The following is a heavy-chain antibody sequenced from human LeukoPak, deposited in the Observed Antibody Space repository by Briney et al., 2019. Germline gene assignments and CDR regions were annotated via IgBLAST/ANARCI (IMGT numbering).Heavy chain of an antibody. CDR3: ARGRDIVATIFDY. D-gene: IGHD5-12*01. V-gene: IGHV1-69*13. CDR1: GGTFSSYA. CDR2: IIPIFGTA. Sequence: SVKVSCKASGGTFSSYAISWVRQAPGQGLEWMGGIIPIFGTANYAQKFQGRVTITADESTSTAYMELRSLRSDDTAVYYCARGRDIVATIFDYWGQGTLVTVSS. J-gene: IGHJ4*02.